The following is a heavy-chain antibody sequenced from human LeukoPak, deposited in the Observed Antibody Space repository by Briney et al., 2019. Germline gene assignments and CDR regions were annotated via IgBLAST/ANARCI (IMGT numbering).Heavy chain of an antibody. Sequence: ASVKVSCKASGYTFTSYYMHWVRQAPGQGLEWMGIINPSGGSTSYAQKFQGRVTMTRDTSTSTVYMELSSLRSEDTAVYYCARDSRSGTSCYQCYYFDYWGQGTLVTVSS. CDR3: ARDSRSGTSCYQCYYFDY. J-gene: IGHJ4*02. CDR2: INPSGGST. D-gene: IGHD2-2*01. V-gene: IGHV1-46*01. CDR1: GYTFTSYY.